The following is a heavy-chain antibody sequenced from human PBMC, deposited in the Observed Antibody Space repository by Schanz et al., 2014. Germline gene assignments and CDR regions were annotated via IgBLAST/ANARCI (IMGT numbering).Heavy chain of an antibody. CDR3: AKQIHYDILTGTRN. CDR1: GFSFSSYS. D-gene: IGHD3-9*01. J-gene: IGHJ4*02. Sequence: DLVESGGGLIQRGESLRLSCSASGFSFSSYSMNWVRQAPGKGLEWLSYIDGKSTTVYYADSVKGRFTISRDNSKNTLYLQMNSLRAEDTAVYYCAKQIHYDILTGTRNWGQGTLVTVSS. V-gene: IGHV3-48*01. CDR2: IDGKSTTV.